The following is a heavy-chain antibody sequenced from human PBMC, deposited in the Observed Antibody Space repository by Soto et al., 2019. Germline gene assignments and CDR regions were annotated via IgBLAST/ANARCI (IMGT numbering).Heavy chain of an antibody. V-gene: IGHV4-59*01. D-gene: IGHD6-13*01. CDR2: IYYTGST. CDR3: AKYRRTEAEGFTLDY. J-gene: IGHJ4*02. CDR1: GDSINNYY. Sequence: SETLSLTCTVSGDSINNYYWSWIRQPPGKRLEWIGYIYYTGSTTYNPSLESRVTMSVDTSKNQFSLKLSSVNAADTAVYYCAKYRRTEAEGFTLDYWGRGTLVTVS.